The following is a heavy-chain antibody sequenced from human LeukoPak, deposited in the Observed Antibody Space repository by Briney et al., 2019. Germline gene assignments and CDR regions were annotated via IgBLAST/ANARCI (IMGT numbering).Heavy chain of an antibody. V-gene: IGHV1-2*02. D-gene: IGHD5-24*01. CDR2: INPHSGGT. Sequence: ASVTVSFKTSGYTFTAYFMHWVRQAPGQGLEWVGWINPHSGGTLYAQKFQGRVTMTGDMSISTAYMELTSLRSDDTAVYYCARGRDGYNYDFWGQGTLVTVSS. J-gene: IGHJ4*02. CDR3: ARGRDGYNYDF. CDR1: GYTFTAYF.